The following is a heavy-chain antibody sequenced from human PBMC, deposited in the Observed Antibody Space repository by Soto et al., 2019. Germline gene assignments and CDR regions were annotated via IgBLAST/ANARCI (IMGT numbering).Heavy chain of an antibody. Sequence: SEPLPLTCTVSCGYIRGVGYYWIWIRQHPGKGLEWIGYIYYSGSTYYNPSLKSRVTISVDTSKNQFSLKLSSVTAADTAVYYCARVSRLRRTGFDPWGQGTLVTVSS. V-gene: IGHV4-31*02. J-gene: IGHJ5*02. CDR1: CGYIRGVGYY. D-gene: IGHD5-12*01. CDR3: ARVSRLRRTGFDP. CDR2: IYYSGST.